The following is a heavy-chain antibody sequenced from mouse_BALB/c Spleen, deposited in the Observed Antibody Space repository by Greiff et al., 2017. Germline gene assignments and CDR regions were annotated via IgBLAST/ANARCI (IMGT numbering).Heavy chain of an antibody. Sequence: QVQLQQSGAELAKPGATVKMSCKASGYTFTSYWMHWVKQRPGQGLEWIGYINPSTGYTEYNQKFKDKATLTADKSSSTAYMQLSSLTSEDSAVYYCARDYRYGDYWGQGTTLTVSS. V-gene: IGHV1-7*01. CDR2: INPSTGYT. CDR1: GYTFTSYW. J-gene: IGHJ2*01. CDR3: ARDYRYGDY. D-gene: IGHD2-14*01.